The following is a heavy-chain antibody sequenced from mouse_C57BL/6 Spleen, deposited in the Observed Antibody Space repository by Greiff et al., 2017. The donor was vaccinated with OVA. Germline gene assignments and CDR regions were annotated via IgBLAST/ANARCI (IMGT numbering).Heavy chain of an antibody. Sequence: EVQLVESGEGLVKPGGSLKLSCAASGFTFSSYAMSWVRQTPEKRLEWVAYISSGGDYIYYADTVKGRFTISRDNARNTLYLQMSSLKSEDTAMYYCTRGEDYGNPFDYWGQGTTLTVSS. CDR3: TRGEDYGNPFDY. J-gene: IGHJ2*01. D-gene: IGHD2-1*01. CDR2: ISSGGDYI. CDR1: GFTFSSYA. V-gene: IGHV5-9-1*02.